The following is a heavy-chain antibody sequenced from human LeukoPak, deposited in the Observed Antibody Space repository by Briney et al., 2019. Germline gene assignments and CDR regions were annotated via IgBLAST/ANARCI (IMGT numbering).Heavy chain of an antibody. CDR2: ISSNGGST. J-gene: IGHJ4*02. CDR3: AKWGAQSGSYRVVDC. D-gene: IGHD3-10*01. Sequence: GGSLRLSCAASGFTFSSCAMHWVRQAPGKGLEYVSAISSNGGSTYYANSVKGRFTISRDNSNNTLFLQMNSLRVEDTAVYYCAKWGAQSGSYRVVDCWGRGTLVTVSS. V-gene: IGHV3-64*01. CDR1: GFTFSSCA.